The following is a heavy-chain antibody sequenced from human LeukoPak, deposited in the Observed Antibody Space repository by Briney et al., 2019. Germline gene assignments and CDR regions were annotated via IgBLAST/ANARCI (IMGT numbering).Heavy chain of an antibody. CDR3: ARNSAVATSRSWFDP. Sequence: SETLSLTCTVSGGSFSDYYSTWIRQPPGRGLEWIGLIYNSGSTNYNPSLKSRVTISVDTSKNQFSLKLSSVTAADTAVYYCARNSAVATSRSWFDPWGQGTLVTVSS. V-gene: IGHV4-4*08. CDR2: IYNSGST. CDR1: GGSFSDYY. D-gene: IGHD6-19*01. J-gene: IGHJ5*02.